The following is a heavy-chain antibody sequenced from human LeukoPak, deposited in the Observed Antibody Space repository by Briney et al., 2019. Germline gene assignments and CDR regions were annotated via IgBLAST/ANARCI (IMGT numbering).Heavy chain of an antibody. Sequence: GGSLRLSCAASGFTFSSYAMHWVRQAPGKGLEYVSAISSNGGSTYYANSVKGRFTISRDNAKNSLYLQMNSLRAEDTAVYYCARDFLYYYGSGSYFDYWGQGTLVTVSS. CDR3: ARDFLYYYGSGSYFDY. CDR1: GFTFSSYA. J-gene: IGHJ4*02. CDR2: ISSNGGST. V-gene: IGHV3-64*01. D-gene: IGHD3-10*01.